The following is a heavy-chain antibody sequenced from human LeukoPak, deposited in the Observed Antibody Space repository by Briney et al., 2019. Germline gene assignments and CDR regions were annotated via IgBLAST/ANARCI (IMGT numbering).Heavy chain of an antibody. D-gene: IGHD3-10*01. J-gene: IGHJ6*04. CDR3: ARVPYYGSGSAYYYYGMDV. CDR2: INHSGST. CDR1: GGSFTGYY. V-gene: IGHV4-34*01. Sequence: SQTLSLTCAVYGGSFTGYYWSWVRQPPRQGLEWIGEINHSGSTDYNTSLKSRVTISVDTSKNQFSLKLSSVTAADTAVYYCARVPYYGSGSAYYYYGMDVWGKGTTVTVSS.